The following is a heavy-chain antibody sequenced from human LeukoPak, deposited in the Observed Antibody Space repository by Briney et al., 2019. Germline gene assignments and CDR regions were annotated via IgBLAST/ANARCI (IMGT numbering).Heavy chain of an antibody. D-gene: IGHD3-10*01. CDR1: GYTFTGYY. V-gene: IGHV1-2*02. Sequence: GASVKVSCKASGYTFTGYYMHWVRQAPGQGLEWMGWINPNSGGTNYAQKFQGRVTMTRDTSISTAYMALSRLRSDDTAVYYCAKTPTQWFGELLWFDYWGQGTLVTVSS. J-gene: IGHJ4*02. CDR3: AKTPTQWFGELLWFDY. CDR2: INPNSGGT.